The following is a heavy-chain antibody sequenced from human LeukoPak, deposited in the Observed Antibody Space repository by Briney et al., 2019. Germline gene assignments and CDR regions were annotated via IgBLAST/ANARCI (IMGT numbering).Heavy chain of an antibody. D-gene: IGHD1-26*01. CDR2: IFPGDSDT. CDR1: GYSFTTYW. V-gene: IGHV5-51*01. J-gene: IGHJ4*02. CDR3: ARRSGNYCFDY. Sequence: GESLKISCKTSGYSFTTYWIGWVRQMPGKGLEWMGIIFPGDSDTRYSPSFQGQVTISVDKSISTAYLQWSSLKASDTAVYYCARRSGNYCFDYWGQGTLVTVSS.